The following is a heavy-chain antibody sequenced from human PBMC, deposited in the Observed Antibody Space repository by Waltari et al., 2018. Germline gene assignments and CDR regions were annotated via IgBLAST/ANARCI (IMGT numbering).Heavy chain of an antibody. CDR3: ATYIGASVGTAAFDV. D-gene: IGHD5-12*01. CDR2: LSYNGAT. Sequence: QLQLQESGPGLVKPSETLSLTCSVSGGSITTSRHYWGWLRQPPGQGLEWIATLSYNGATNASPPLTSRVTISRDTSKNQLSLTLGAVTAADAAVYYCATYIGASVGTAAFDVWGQGKMVIVSS. V-gene: IGHV4-39*01. J-gene: IGHJ3*01. CDR1: GGSITTSRHY.